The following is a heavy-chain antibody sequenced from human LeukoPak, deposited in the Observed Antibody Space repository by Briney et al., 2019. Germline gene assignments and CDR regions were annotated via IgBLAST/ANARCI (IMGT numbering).Heavy chain of an antibody. V-gene: IGHV4-39*07. Sequence: SETLSLTCTVSGGSISSSSYYWGWIRQPPGKGLEWIGSIYYSGSTYYNPSLKSRVTISVDTSKNQFSLKLSSVTAADTAVYYCARDRSANRGDYFDYWGQGTLVTVSS. CDR1: GGSISSSSYY. CDR2: IYYSGST. CDR3: ARDRSANRGDYFDY. D-gene: IGHD1-14*01. J-gene: IGHJ4*02.